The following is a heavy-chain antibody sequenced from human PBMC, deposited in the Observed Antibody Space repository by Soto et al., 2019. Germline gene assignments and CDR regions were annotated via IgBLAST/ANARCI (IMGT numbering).Heavy chain of an antibody. CDR1: RGSISIGDYY. Sequence: PSETLSLTCTVSRGSISIGDYYWSWILQPPGKGLEWIGYIYYSGSTYYNPSLKSRVTISVDTSKNQFSLKLSSVTAADTAVYYCARDLGRYYDSSGYPAGVDPWGQGTLVTVSS. CDR3: ARDLGRYYDSSGYPAGVDP. V-gene: IGHV4-30-4*01. D-gene: IGHD3-22*01. CDR2: IYYSGST. J-gene: IGHJ5*02.